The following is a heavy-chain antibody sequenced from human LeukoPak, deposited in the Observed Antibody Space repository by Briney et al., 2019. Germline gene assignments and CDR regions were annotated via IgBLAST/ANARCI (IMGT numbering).Heavy chain of an antibody. J-gene: IGHJ4*02. CDR2: IYTSGST. CDR1: GGSISSGSYY. V-gene: IGHV4-61*02. CDR3: ARSIVVVPAAIVD. Sequence: SETLSLTCTVSGGSISSGSYYWSWIRQPAGKGLEWIGRIYTSGSTNYNPSLKSRVTISVDTSKNQFSLKLSSVTAANTAVYYCARSIVVVPAAIVDWGQGTLVTVSS. D-gene: IGHD2-2*02.